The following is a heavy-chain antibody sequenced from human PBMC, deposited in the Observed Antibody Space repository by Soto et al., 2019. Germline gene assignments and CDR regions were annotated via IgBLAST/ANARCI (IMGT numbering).Heavy chain of an antibody. V-gene: IGHV4-59*01. D-gene: IGHD1-20*01. Sequence: SETLSLTCTVSGGSISSYYWSWIRQPPGKGLEWIGYIYYSGSTNYNPSLKSRVTISVDTSKNQFSLKLSSVTAADTAVYYCARRGDNWNDGGEGAFDIWGQGTMVTVSS. J-gene: IGHJ3*02. CDR1: GGSISSYY. CDR2: IYYSGST. CDR3: ARRGDNWNDGGEGAFDI.